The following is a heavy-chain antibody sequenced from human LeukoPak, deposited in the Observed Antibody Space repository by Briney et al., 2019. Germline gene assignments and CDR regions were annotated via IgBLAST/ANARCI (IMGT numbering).Heavy chain of an antibody. CDR3: STGGWYSDY. CDR1: GFTFSNAW. V-gene: IGHV3-15*07. Sequence: GGSLRLSCAASGFTFSNAWMNWVRQAPGKGLEWVGRIKSKPDGGATDYAAPVKGRFTISRDDSKNTVFLQMNSLKIEDTAVYYCSTGGWYSDYWGQGTLVTVSS. D-gene: IGHD6-19*01. J-gene: IGHJ4*02. CDR2: IKSKPDGGAT.